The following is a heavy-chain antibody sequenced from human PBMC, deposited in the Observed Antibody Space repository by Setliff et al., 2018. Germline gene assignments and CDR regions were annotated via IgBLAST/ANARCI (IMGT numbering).Heavy chain of an antibody. CDR1: GFTFSRYW. D-gene: IGHD3-10*01. CDR3: ARDHVYGSQYYYYYYGMDV. Sequence: PGGSLRLSCAASGFTFSRYWMSWVRQAPGKGREWVANIKQDGSEKYYVDSVKGRFTISRDNAKNSLYLQMNSLRAEDTAVYYCARDHVYGSQYYYYYYGMDVWGQGTTVTVSS. J-gene: IGHJ6*02. V-gene: IGHV3-7*01. CDR2: IKQDGSEK.